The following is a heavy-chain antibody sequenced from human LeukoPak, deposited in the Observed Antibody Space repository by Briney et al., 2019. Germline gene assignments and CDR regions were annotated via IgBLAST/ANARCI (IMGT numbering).Heavy chain of an antibody. V-gene: IGHV4-30-4*01. CDR2: IYYSGST. D-gene: IGHD6-19*01. Sequence: SETLSLTCTVSGGSISSGDYYWSWIRQPPGKGLEWIGYIYYSGSTYYNPSLKSRVTISVDTSKNQFSLKLSSVTAADTAVYYCARVVYSSGWYGGDAFDIWGQGTMVTVSS. J-gene: IGHJ3*02. CDR1: GGSISSGDYY. CDR3: ARVVYSSGWYGGDAFDI.